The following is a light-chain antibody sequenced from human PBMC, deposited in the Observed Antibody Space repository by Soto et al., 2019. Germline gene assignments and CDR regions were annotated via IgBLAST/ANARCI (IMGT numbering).Light chain of an antibody. Sequence: QSVLTQPPSASGTPGQRVTVSCSGSNSNIGSNTVNWYQHLPGTAPKLLIYSNNERPSGVPDRFSGSKSGTAASLAIGGLQSEDEADYYCAAWDDSLKGLVFGGGTQLTVL. CDR2: SNN. CDR1: NSNIGSNT. J-gene: IGLJ3*02. V-gene: IGLV1-44*01. CDR3: AAWDDSLKGLV.